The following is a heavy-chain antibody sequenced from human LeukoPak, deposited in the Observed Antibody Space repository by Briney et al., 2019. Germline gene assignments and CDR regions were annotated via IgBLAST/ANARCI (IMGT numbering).Heavy chain of an antibody. V-gene: IGHV3-66*01. CDR2: MYSVGST. CDR3: ARDLSGYSYGFGGDL. J-gene: IGHJ4*02. D-gene: IGHD5-18*01. Sequence: PGGSLRLSCAASGFTISANFMSWVRQAPGKGLELVSIMYSVGSTFYADSVKGRFTISRDPSKNSLDLQMDSLRVDDTAVYYCARDLSGYSYGFGGDLWGQGTLVTVSS. CDR1: GFTISANF.